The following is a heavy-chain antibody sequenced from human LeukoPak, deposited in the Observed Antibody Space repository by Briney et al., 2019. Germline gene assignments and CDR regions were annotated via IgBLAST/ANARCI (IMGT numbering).Heavy chain of an antibody. V-gene: IGHV4-30-4*01. CDR2: VYYSGRA. D-gene: IGHD2/OR15-2a*01. J-gene: IGHJ4*02. CDR3: ARDFPPDDH. Sequence: SETLSLTCTVSGASIGSGDSIRSGDYYWTWIRQPPGKALEWIGYVYYSGRAYYNPSLKSRLTISLDSSKNQLSLRLTSVTAADTAVYYCARDFPPDDHWGQGTLVTVSS. CDR1: GASIGSGDSIRSGDYY.